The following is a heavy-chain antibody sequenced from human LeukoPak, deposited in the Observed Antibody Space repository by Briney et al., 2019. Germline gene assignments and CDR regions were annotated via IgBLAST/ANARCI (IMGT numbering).Heavy chain of an antibody. CDR2: IYSGGNT. V-gene: IGHV3-53*01. CDR1: GFTVSGNY. D-gene: IGHD3-10*01. J-gene: IGHJ4*02. Sequence: GGSLRLSCVASGFTVSGNYMSWVRQAPGKGLEWVSLIYSGGNTYYADSVKGRFTISRDNSKNTLYLQINSLRAEDTAVYYCARSFNGAYFDYWGQGTLVTVSP. CDR3: ARSFNGAYFDY.